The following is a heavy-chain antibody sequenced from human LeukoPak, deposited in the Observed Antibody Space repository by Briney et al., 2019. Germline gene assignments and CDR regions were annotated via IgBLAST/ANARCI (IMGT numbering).Heavy chain of an antibody. V-gene: IGHV5-51*01. CDR1: GYSFTSYW. J-gene: IGHJ3*02. D-gene: IGHD3-22*01. CDR2: IYPGDSDT. Sequence: KSGESLKISCKGSGYSFTSYWIGWVRQMPGEGLEWMGIIYPGDSDTRYSPSFQGQVTISADKSISTAYLQWSSLKASDTAMYYCARRIDYDSSGYYPHAFDIWGQGTMVTVSS. CDR3: ARRIDYDSSGYYPHAFDI.